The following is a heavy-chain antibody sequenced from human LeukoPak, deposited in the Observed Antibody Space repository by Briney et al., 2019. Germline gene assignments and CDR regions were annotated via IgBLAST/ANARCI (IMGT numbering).Heavy chain of an antibody. CDR2: IIPIFGTA. V-gene: IGHV1-69*06. CDR1: GGTFSSYA. D-gene: IGHD6-19*01. Sequence: ASVKVSCKASGGTFSSYAISWVRQAPGQGLEWMGGIIPIFGTANYAQKFQGRVTITADKSTSTASMELSSLRSDDTAVYYCASSNGYSSGWYLPITDYWGQGTLVTVSS. CDR3: ASSNGYSSGWYLPITDY. J-gene: IGHJ4*02.